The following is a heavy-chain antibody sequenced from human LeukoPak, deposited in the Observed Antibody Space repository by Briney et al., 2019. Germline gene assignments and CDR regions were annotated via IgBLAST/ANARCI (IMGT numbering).Heavy chain of an antibody. V-gene: IGHV1-18*01. J-gene: IGHJ5*02. CDR2: ISAYNGNT. CDR1: GYTFTGYG. CDR3: ARDQGRDAADELET. D-gene: IGHD5-18*01. Sequence: ASVRVSPTASGYTFTGYGISWVRQAPGQGLEWMGWISAYNGNTNYAQKLQGRVTMTTDTSTSTAYMELRSLRSDDTAVYYCARDQGRDAADELETCGPGTLVTVSS.